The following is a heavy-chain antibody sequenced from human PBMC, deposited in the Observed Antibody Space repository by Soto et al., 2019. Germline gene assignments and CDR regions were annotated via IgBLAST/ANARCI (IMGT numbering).Heavy chain of an antibody. CDR3: AKDSDIVVVTAILPGY. CDR2: ISGSGGST. J-gene: IGHJ4*02. Sequence: GGSLRLSCAASGFTFSSYAMSWVRQAPGKGLEWVSAISGSGGSTYYADSEKGRFTISRDNSKNTLYLQMNSLRAEDTAVYYCAKDSDIVVVTAILPGYWGQGTLVTVSS. V-gene: IGHV3-23*01. D-gene: IGHD2-21*02. CDR1: GFTFSSYA.